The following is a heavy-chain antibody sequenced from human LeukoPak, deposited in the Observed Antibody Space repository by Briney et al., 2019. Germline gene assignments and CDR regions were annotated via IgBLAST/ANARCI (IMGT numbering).Heavy chain of an antibody. CDR1: GYTFTSYD. J-gene: IGHJ6*02. CDR2: MNPNSGNT. CDR3: ARGQVEYQLQKASITGKYGMDV. V-gene: IGHV1-8*01. D-gene: IGHD2-2*01. Sequence: ASVKVSCKASGYTFTSYDINWVRQATGQGLEWMGWMNPNSGNTGYAQKFQGRVTMTRNTSISTAYMELSSLRSEDTAVYYCARGQVEYQLQKASITGKYGMDVWGQGTTVTVSS.